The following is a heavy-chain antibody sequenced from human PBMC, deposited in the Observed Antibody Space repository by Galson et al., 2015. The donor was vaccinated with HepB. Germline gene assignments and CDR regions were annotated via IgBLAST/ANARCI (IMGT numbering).Heavy chain of an antibody. CDR1: GYTFTSYA. D-gene: IGHD6-13*01. Sequence: SVKVSCKASGYTFTSYAMHWVRQAPGQRLEWMGWINAGNGNTKYSQKFQGRVTITRDTSASTAYMELSSLRSEDTAVYYCASDSSSWPTGFDYWGQGTLVTVSS. V-gene: IGHV1-3*01. J-gene: IGHJ4*02. CDR3: ASDSSSWPTGFDY. CDR2: INAGNGNT.